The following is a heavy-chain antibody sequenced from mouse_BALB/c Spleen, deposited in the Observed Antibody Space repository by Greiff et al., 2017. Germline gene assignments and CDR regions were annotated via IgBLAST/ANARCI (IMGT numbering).Heavy chain of an antibody. CDR1: GFSLTGYG. Sequence: QLKQSGPGLVAPSQSLSITCTVSGFSLTGYGVNWVRQPPGKGLEWLGMIWGDGSTDYNSALKSRLSISKDNSKSQVFLKMNSLQTDDTARYYCARDEIYYGKSWCADWGQGTLGTVSA. D-gene: IGHD2-1*01. CDR2: IWGDGST. J-gene: IGHJ3*01. V-gene: IGHV2-6-7*01. CDR3: ARDEIYYGKSWCAD.